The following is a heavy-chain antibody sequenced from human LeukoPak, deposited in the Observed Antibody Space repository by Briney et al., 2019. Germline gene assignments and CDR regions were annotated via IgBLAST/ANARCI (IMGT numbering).Heavy chain of an antibody. CDR3: AKCGPYSSKWYFNLIAY. D-gene: IGHD6-13*01. V-gene: IGHV3-30*02. J-gene: IGHJ4*01. CDR1: GFTFSSYS. CDR2: IWYDGSNR. Sequence: GGSLRLSCAASGFTFSSYSMNWVRQAPGKGLEWVALIWYDGSNRDYADSVKGRFTVSRDNSKNTVYLQMNSLSPEDTAVYYCAKCGPYSSKWYFNLIAYWGHGTLVTVSS.